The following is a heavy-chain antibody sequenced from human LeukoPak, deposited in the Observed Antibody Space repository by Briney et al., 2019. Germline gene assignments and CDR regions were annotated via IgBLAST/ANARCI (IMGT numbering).Heavy chain of an antibody. D-gene: IGHD5-12*01. CDR3: ASDSGYDEIDY. V-gene: IGHV4-34*01. Sequence: SETLSLTCAVYGGSFSGYYWSWIRQPPGRGLEWIGEINHSGSTNDNPSLKSRVTISVDTSKNQFSLKLSSVTAADTAVYYCASDSGYDEIDYWGQGTLVTVSS. CDR1: GGSFSGYY. J-gene: IGHJ4*02. CDR2: INHSGST.